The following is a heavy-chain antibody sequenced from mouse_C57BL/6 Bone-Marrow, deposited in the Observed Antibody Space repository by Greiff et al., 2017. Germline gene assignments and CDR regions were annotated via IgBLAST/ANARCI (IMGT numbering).Heavy chain of an antibody. D-gene: IGHD2-10*01. V-gene: IGHV1-81*01. CDR3: SLLVYYAMDY. J-gene: IGHJ4*01. CDR1: GYTFTSYG. CDR2: IYPRSGNT. Sequence: VQLVESGAELARPGASVKLSCKTSGYTFTSYGIRWVKQRTGQGLEWIGEIYPRSGNTYYNEKFKGKATLTADKSSSTAYMELRSLTSEDSAVYVCSLLVYYAMDYWGQGTSVTVSA.